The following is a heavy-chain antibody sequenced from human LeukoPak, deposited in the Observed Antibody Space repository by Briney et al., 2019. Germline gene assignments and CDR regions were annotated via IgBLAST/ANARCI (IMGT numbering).Heavy chain of an antibody. D-gene: IGHD2-21*02. CDR3: ARHHIVVVTAKAWYFDL. CDR1: GGSISSYY. V-gene: IGHV4-59*08. CDR2: IYYSGST. Sequence: SETLSLTCTVSGGSISSYYWSWIRQPPGKGLEWIGYIYYSGSTNYNPSLKSRVTISVDTSKNQFSLKLSSVTAADTAVYYCARHHIVVVTAKAWYFDLWGRGTLVTVSS. J-gene: IGHJ2*01.